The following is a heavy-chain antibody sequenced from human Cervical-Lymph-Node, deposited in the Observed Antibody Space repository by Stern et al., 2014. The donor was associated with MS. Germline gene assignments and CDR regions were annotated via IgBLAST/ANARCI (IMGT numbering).Heavy chain of an antibody. CDR1: GYSFTIYY. J-gene: IGHJ4*02. CDR2: IYPYDSDN. Sequence: MQLVQSGAEVKKPGESLKISCKLSGYSFTIYYIAWVRQMPGKGLEWMGVIYPYDSDNTYSPSFQGQVTISADKSITTAYLQWSSLRASDTAMYYCARHVQGFDYWGQGTLVTVSS. CDR3: ARHVQGFDY. V-gene: IGHV5-51*01.